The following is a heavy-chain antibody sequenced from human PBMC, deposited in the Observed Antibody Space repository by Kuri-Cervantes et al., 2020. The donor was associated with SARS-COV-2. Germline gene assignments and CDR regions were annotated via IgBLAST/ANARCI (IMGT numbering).Heavy chain of an antibody. J-gene: IGHJ6*04. CDR1: GYSISSSYY. CDR3: ARPGGFLDV. V-gene: IGHV4-38-2*02. Sequence: SETLSLTCTVSGYSISSSYYWGWIRQPPGKGLEWIGSIYHSGSTYYNPSLKSRVTISVDTSKNQFSLKLSSVTAADTAVYYCARPGGFLDVWGKGTTVTVSS. D-gene: IGHD4-23*01. CDR2: IYHSGST.